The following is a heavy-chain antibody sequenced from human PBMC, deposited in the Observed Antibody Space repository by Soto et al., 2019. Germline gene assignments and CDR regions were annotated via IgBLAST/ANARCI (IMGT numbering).Heavy chain of an antibody. V-gene: IGHV4-4*07. CDR1: GGSISGYY. CDR2: IYTNGNT. Sequence: LSLTCTVSGGSISGYYWSWIRQTAGKGLEWIGRIYTNGNTDYSPSLKSRVIMSVDTSKNQFSLKLTSVTAADTAIYYCARGGARAVAAMFDYWGQGSLVTVSS. D-gene: IGHD2-15*01. CDR3: ARGGARAVAAMFDY. J-gene: IGHJ4*02.